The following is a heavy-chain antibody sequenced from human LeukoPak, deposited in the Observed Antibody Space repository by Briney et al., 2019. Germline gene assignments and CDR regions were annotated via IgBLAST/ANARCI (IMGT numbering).Heavy chain of an antibody. CDR3: ARAGMVRRGYCSGGSCPRPSYFDY. V-gene: IGHV1-8*02. D-gene: IGHD2-15*01. J-gene: IGHJ4*02. Sequence: ASVKVSCKASGYTFTSYDINWVRQAPGQGLEWMAWMNPNRGNTGYAQKFQGRVTMTRNTSISTAYMELSSLRFEDTAVYYCARAGMVRRGYCSGGSCPRPSYFDYWGQGTLVTVSS. CDR1: GYTFTSYD. CDR2: MNPNRGNT.